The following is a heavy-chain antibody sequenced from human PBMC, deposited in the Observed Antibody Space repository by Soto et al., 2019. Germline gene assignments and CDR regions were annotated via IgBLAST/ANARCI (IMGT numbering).Heavy chain of an antibody. CDR3: VRDLLRCINVDCLDSDI. D-gene: IGHD2-8*01. Sequence: QIQLLQSGAEVEKPGASVKVSCKPSGHTFRSYDITWVRQAPGRGLEWMGWINADNANNINVKSARPVQGRVSMTIDTSTSTAYMELWSLRPDDTAVYYCVRDLLRCINVDCLDSDIWGPGTMVTVSS. J-gene: IGHJ3*02. CDR2: INADNANNINV. V-gene: IGHV1-18*01. CDR1: GHTFRSYD.